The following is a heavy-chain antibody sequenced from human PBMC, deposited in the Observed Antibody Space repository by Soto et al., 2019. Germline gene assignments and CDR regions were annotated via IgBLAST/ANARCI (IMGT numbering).Heavy chain of an antibody. D-gene: IGHD3-22*01. CDR2: IYYSGST. Sequence: SETLSLTCTVSGGSISNYYWTWIRQPPGKGLEWIGYIYYSGSTNYNPSLKSRVTISVDTSKNQFSLKLSSVTAADTAVYYCASGNEYYYDSSGYFDYWGQGTLVTVSS. V-gene: IGHV4-59*01. J-gene: IGHJ4*02. CDR1: GGSISNYY. CDR3: ASGNEYYYDSSGYFDY.